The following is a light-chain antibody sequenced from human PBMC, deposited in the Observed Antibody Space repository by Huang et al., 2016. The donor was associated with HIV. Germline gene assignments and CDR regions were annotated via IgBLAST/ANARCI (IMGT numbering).Light chain of an antibody. CDR2: GAS. Sequence: DIVMTQSPDSLAVSLGKRATISCKSSQTVLDNSKNKNYLAWYQQKPGQPPKLLIYGASTREYGVPDRFSGSGSGTDFTLAISRLQAEDVAVYYCQQYFSSPNTFGQGTKLEIK. J-gene: IGKJ2*01. CDR3: QQYFSSPNT. V-gene: IGKV4-1*01. CDR1: QTVLDNSKNKNY.